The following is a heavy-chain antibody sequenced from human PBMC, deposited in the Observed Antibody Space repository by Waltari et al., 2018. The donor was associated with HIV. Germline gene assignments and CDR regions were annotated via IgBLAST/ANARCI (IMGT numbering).Heavy chain of an antibody. V-gene: IGHV1-8*01. J-gene: IGHJ6*02. CDR1: GYTFSNSD. Sequence: QAQLVQSGAEVKRPGASVTVSCKASGYTFSNSDFIWVRQDTGQGLEWMGWMNPNSGNSGVVQKFQGRVNMTRDTSISTAYMELSSLGSEDTAVYYCARGGEMGAPYVGMDVWGQGTTVTVSS. CDR2: MNPNSGNS. CDR3: ARGGEMGAPYVGMDV. D-gene: IGHD3-10*01.